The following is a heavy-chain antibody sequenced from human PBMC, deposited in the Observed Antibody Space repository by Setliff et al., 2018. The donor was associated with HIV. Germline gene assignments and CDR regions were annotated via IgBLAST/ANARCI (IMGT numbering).Heavy chain of an antibody. D-gene: IGHD3-16*01. CDR2: IYHSGST. CDR3: ARRMIWGDAFDI. Sequence: PSETLSLTCTVSGYSLSSGFYWGWIRQPPGKGLEWIANIYHSGSTYNTPSLKSRVTISLDTSKNQFSLRLSSVTAADTAIYYCARRMIWGDAFDIWGQGTMVTVSS. CDR1: GYSLSSGFY. J-gene: IGHJ3*02. V-gene: IGHV4-38-2*02.